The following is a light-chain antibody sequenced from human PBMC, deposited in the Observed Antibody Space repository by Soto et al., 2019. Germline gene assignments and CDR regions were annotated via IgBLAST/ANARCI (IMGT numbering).Light chain of an antibody. V-gene: IGLV2-14*03. CDR1: SSDVGGYNY. Sequence: QSVLTQPASVSGSPGQSITISCTGTSSDVGGYNYVTWYQQHPGEAPKLMIHDVSSRASGVPNRFSGSKSGTTASLTISGLQAEDEADYCCCSYASITSSVFGTAT. J-gene: IGLJ1*01. CDR3: CSYASITSSV. CDR2: DVS.